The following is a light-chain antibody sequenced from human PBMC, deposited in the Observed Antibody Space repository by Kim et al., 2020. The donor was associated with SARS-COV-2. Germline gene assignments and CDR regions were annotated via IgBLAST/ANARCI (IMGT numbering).Light chain of an antibody. CDR3: AAWEDSLSGWV. Sequence: GQRVTIPCPGSSSNIGSNYEYWYRQLPGTGPKLLIYRNNQRPSGVPDRFSGPKSGTAASLAISGLRSEDEAEYYCAAWEDSLSGWVFGGGTQLTVL. CDR1: SSNIGSNY. V-gene: IGLV1-47*01. CDR2: RNN. J-gene: IGLJ3*02.